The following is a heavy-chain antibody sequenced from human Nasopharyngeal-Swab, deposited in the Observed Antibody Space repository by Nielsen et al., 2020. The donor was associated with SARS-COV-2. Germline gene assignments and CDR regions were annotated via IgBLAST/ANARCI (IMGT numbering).Heavy chain of an antibody. D-gene: IGHD3-22*01. CDR1: GITFSSYE. Sequence: GESLKTSCAASGITFSSYEMNLVRQAPGKGLGVVSYISSSGSTIYYADSVKGRFNISRDNDKNSLYLQMNSLRAEDTAVYYCARVGLHYYDSSGPFDYWGQGTLVTVSS. J-gene: IGHJ4*02. CDR3: ARVGLHYYDSSGPFDY. CDR2: ISSSGSTI. V-gene: IGHV3-48*03.